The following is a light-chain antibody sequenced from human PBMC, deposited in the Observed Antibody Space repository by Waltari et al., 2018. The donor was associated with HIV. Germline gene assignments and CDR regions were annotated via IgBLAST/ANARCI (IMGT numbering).Light chain of an antibody. J-gene: IGLJ3*02. V-gene: IGLV1-44*01. CDR2: TDN. CDR1: SSNIGRNT. CDR3: AAWDDSLNGLWV. Sequence: QSVLTQPPSVSGTPGQRVTISCSGASSNIGRNTVNWFQLLPGPAPKLLIYTDNQRPSGVPDRFSGSKSGTSASLAISGLQSEDEADYFCAAWDDSLNGLWVFGGGTKLTVL.